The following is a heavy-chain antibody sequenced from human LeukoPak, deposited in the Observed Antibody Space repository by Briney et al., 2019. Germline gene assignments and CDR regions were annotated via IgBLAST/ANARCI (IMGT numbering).Heavy chain of an antibody. CDR2: ISTTGNT. CDR3: ARFRSAADHPDS. V-gene: IGHV4-4*08. D-gene: IGHD1-14*01. Sequence: SETLSLTCTASGASITNYYWSWIRQPPGKGLEWIGYISTTGNTNYNPSLESRVIISADTSRNQFSLKLTSMTAADTAVYYCARFRSAADHPDSWGQGTLVTVSS. CDR1: GASITNYY. J-gene: IGHJ4*02.